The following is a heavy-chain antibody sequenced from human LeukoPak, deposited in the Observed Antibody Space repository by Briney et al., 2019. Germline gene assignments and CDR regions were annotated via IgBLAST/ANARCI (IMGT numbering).Heavy chain of an antibody. CDR1: GFTFDDYG. J-gene: IGHJ4*02. CDR3: TKDMFSGVAVPLGGFFDY. D-gene: IGHD3-16*01. Sequence: GGSLRLSCAASGFTFDDYGMSWVRQAPGKGLEWVSGINWNGGSTGYADSVKGRFTISRDNAKNSLYLQMNSLRAEDTALYYCTKDMFSGVAVPLGGFFDYWGQGTLVTVSS. CDR2: INWNGGST. V-gene: IGHV3-20*04.